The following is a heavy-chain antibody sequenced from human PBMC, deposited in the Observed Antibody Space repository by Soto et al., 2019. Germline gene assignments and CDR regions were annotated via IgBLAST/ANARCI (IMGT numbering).Heavy chain of an antibody. CDR2: IGPTGDT. D-gene: IGHD3-10*01. Sequence: QVQQQQWGARLLKPSETLSLTCAEYCRSMSGYNWSWLRRSPVRGLEWIGEIGPTGDTNYGPSFMSRVTVSVYTSKYELSLRLTQVTAADTATYLCARNGVGFGFDIWGLGTMVSVSS. J-gene: IGHJ3*02. CDR3: ARNGVGFGFDI. V-gene: IGHV4-34*02. CDR1: CRSMSGYN.